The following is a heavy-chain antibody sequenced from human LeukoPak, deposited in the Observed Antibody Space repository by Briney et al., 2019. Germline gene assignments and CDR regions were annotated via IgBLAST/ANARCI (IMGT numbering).Heavy chain of an antibody. D-gene: IGHD4-17*01. CDR2: ISTAGKTI. J-gene: IGHJ4*02. Sequence: GGSLRLSCAASGSTFSSYAMSWVRQAPGEGLEWISCISTAGKTIYYADSVKGRFTISRDNAKGSLYLQLNTLRAEDTAVYYCARDHGDGDPLFFDYWGQGTLVTVSS. CDR3: ARDHGDGDPLFFDY. V-gene: IGHV3-48*04. CDR1: GSTFSSYA.